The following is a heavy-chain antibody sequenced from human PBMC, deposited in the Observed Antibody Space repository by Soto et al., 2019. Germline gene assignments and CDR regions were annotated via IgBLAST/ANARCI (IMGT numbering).Heavy chain of an antibody. CDR1: GYTFTSYG. V-gene: IGHV1-18*01. D-gene: IGHD3-3*01. Sequence: ASVKVSCKASGYTFTSYGISWVRQAPGQGLEWMGWISAYNGNTNYAQKIQGRVTMTTDTSTSTAYMELRSLRSDDTAVYYCARFSQDFWSGYSSYYFDYWGQGTLVTVSS. CDR3: ARFSQDFWSGYSSYYFDY. J-gene: IGHJ4*02. CDR2: ISAYNGNT.